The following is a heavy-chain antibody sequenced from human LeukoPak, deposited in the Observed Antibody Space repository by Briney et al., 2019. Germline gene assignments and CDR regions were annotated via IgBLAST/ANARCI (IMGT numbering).Heavy chain of an antibody. Sequence: PGGSLRLSCAASGFTFSSYGMHWVRQAPGKGLEWVAFIRYDGSNKYYADSVKGRFTISRDNAKNTLYLQMNSLRAEDTAVYYCARDAAYYFDSSGPDYWGQGTLVTVSS. CDR3: ARDAAYYFDSSGPDY. D-gene: IGHD3-22*01. CDR2: IRYDGSNK. J-gene: IGHJ4*02. CDR1: GFTFSSYG. V-gene: IGHV3-30*02.